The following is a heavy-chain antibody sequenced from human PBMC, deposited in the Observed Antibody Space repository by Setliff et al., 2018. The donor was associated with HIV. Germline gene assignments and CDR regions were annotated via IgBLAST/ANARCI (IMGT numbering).Heavy chain of an antibody. Sequence: GASVKVSCKASGYIFKNYGITWVRQAPGQGLEWMGWMSTSDDNTHYAQKIQGRVTMAKDTFMSTAYMELRSLRSDDTAVYYCARVSRSGWFFDWWGQGSLVT. CDR2: MSTSDDNT. V-gene: IGHV1-18*01. CDR3: ARVSRSGWFFDW. J-gene: IGHJ4*02. CDR1: GYIFKNYG. D-gene: IGHD6-19*01.